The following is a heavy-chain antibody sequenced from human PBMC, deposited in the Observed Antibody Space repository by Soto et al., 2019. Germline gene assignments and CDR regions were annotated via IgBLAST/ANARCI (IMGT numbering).Heavy chain of an antibody. V-gene: IGHV4-59*01. D-gene: IGHD1-26*01. Sequence: SETLSLTCTVSGGSISSYYWSWIRQPPGKGLEWIGYIYYSGSTNYNPSLKSRVTISVDTSKNQFSLKLSSVTAADTAVYYCARDGMEWELLGAFDIWGQGTMVTVSS. J-gene: IGHJ3*02. CDR3: ARDGMEWELLGAFDI. CDR1: GGSISSYY. CDR2: IYYSGST.